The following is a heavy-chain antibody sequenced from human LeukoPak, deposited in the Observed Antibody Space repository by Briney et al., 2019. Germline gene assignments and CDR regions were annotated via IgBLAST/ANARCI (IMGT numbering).Heavy chain of an antibody. CDR3: EGVGRFGFPGGFDP. J-gene: IGHJ5*02. V-gene: IGHV3-23*01. D-gene: IGHD3-10*01. CDR1: GFTFSGYA. Sequence: TGGSLRLSCAASGFTFSGYAMSWVRQAPGKGLEWVSAISGSGGSTYYADSVKGRFTISRDNSKNTLYLQMNSLRAEDTAVYYCEGVGRFGFPGGFDPWGQGTLVTVSS. CDR2: ISGSGGST.